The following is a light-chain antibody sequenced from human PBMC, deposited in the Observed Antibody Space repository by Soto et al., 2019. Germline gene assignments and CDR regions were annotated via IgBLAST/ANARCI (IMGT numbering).Light chain of an antibody. CDR3: SSYTSSSTLV. CDR1: SSDLGGYNY. J-gene: IGLJ2*01. Sequence: QSALTQPASVSGSPGQSITISCTGTSSDLGGYNYVSWYQQHPGKAPKLMIYEVSNRPSGISNRFSGSKSGNTASLTLSGLQAEDEADYYCSSYTSSSTLVFGGGTKLTVL. V-gene: IGLV2-14*01. CDR2: EVS.